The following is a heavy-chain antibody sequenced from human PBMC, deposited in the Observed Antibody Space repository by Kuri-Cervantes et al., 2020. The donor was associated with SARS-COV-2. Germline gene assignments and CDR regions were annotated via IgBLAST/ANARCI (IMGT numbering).Heavy chain of an antibody. CDR3: ARHQDYGGNWFDP. CDR1: GESFSGYY. Sequence: LRLSCAFYGESFSGYYWNWIRQPPGKGLEWIGSIYYSGSTYYNPSLKSRVTISVDTSKNQFSLKLSSVTAADTAVYYCARHQDYGGNWFDPWGQGTLVTVSS. J-gene: IGHJ5*02. CDR2: IYYSGST. V-gene: IGHV4-34*09. D-gene: IGHD4-23*01.